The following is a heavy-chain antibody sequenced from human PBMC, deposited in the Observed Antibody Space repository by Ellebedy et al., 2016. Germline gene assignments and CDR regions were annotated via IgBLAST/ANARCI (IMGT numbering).Heavy chain of an antibody. CDR1: GYTFTSYY. CDR3: ARDFGGMECSGGSCSGDY. D-gene: IGHD2-15*01. V-gene: IGHV1-46*01. J-gene: IGHJ4*02. Sequence: GESLKISCQASGYTFTSYYMHWVRQAPGQGLEWMGIINPSGGSTSYAQKFQGRVTMTRDTSTSTVYMELSSLRSEDTAVYYCARDFGGMECSGGSCSGDYWGQGTLVTVSS. CDR2: INPSGGST.